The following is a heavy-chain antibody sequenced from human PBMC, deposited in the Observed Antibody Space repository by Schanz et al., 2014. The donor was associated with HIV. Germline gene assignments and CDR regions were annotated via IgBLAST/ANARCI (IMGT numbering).Heavy chain of an antibody. V-gene: IGHV3-23*04. CDR2: ISDSGDGT. D-gene: IGHD6-19*01. CDR1: GFTFYTYA. J-gene: IGHJ4*02. CDR3: SKATSGSRGWYTGSD. Sequence: VQLVESGGGVVQPGRSLRLSCAASGFTFYTYAMTWVRQAPGKGLEWVSTISDSGDGTYYADSMKGRVTISRDNSKNILYLQMNSLRAEDTALYYCSKATSGSRGWYTGSDWGQGTLVTVS.